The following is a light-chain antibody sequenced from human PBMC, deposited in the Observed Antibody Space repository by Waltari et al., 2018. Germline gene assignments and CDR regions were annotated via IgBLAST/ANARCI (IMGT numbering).Light chain of an antibody. CDR3: VGWDGSLRAYV. CDR1: SSNIGNDN. CDR2: NDV. V-gene: IGLV1-47*01. Sequence: QPVLTQPPSASGTPGQRVTISCSGSSSNIGNDNVYWYQQLPGKAPKLLIYNDVQRPSGAPDRFSGSKSGTSASLAISGLRSEDEADYYCVGWDGSLRAYVFGTGTMLTVL. J-gene: IGLJ1*01.